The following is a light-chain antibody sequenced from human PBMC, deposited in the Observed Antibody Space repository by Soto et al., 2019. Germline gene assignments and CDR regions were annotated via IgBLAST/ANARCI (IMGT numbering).Light chain of an antibody. CDR2: GAS. J-gene: IGKJ3*01. CDR1: QSVDSY. V-gene: IGKV3-20*01. CDR3: QQYGRSPPFI. Sequence: IVLAQSPAPLSVSPGERATLSCRASQSVDSYLVWYQQKPGQAPRLLLFGASNRATGIPARFSGSGSGTDFTLTISRLEPEDFAVYYCQQYGRSPPFILGPGTKVDIK.